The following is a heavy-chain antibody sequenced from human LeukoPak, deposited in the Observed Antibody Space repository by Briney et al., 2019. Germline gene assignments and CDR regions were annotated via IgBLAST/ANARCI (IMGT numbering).Heavy chain of an antibody. V-gene: IGHV1-69*13. J-gene: IGHJ4*02. CDR1: GGTFSSYA. D-gene: IGHD5/OR15-5a*01. CDR3: ARDLVYYFDY. Sequence: EASVKVSCKASGGTFSSYAISWVRQAPGQGLEWMGGIIPIFGTANYAQKFQGRVTITADESTSTAYMELSSLRSEDTAVYYCARDLVYYFDYWGQGTLVTVSS. CDR2: IIPIFGTA.